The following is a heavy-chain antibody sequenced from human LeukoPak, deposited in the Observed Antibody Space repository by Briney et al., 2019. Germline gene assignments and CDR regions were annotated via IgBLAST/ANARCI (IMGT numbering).Heavy chain of an antibody. J-gene: IGHJ6*04. V-gene: IGHV4-4*02. CDR2: IYHSGTT. Sequence: SETLSLTCAVSGGSISNINWWSWVRQPPGKGLEWIGEIYHSGTTNYNPSLKSRVTISVDKSKNQFSLKMDSVTAADTAVYYCARGYQVSSGHYGMDVWGKGTTVTVSS. CDR1: GGSISNINW. CDR3: ARGYQVSSGHYGMDV. D-gene: IGHD2-2*01.